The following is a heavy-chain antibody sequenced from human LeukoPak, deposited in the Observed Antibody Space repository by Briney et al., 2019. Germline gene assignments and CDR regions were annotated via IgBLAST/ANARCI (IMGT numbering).Heavy chain of an antibody. CDR1: GGSFSGYY. J-gene: IGHJ6*02. V-gene: IGHV4-34*09. D-gene: IGHD4-17*01. Sequence: SETLSLTCAVYGGSFSGYYWSWIRQPPGKGLEWIGYIYYSGSTYYNPSLKSRVTISVDTSKNQFSLKLSSVTAADTAVYYCARMTTVTTPFYYYGMDVWGQGTTVTVSS. CDR3: ARMTTVTTPFYYYGMDV. CDR2: IYYSGST.